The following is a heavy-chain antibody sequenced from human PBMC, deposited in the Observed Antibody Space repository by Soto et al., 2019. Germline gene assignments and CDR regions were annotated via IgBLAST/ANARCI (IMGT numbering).Heavy chain of an antibody. V-gene: IGHV4-31*03. D-gene: IGHD5-18*01. J-gene: IGHJ6*02. CDR2: IYYSGST. Sequence: QVQLQESGPGLVKPSQTLSLTCTVSGGSISSGGYYWSWIRQHPGKGLEWIGYIYYSGSTYYNPSLESRVTISVDTSKNQFSLKLSSVTAADTAVYYCARVEDTAKVGGGVDGMDVWGQGTTVTVSS. CDR3: ARVEDTAKVGGGVDGMDV. CDR1: GGSISSGGYY.